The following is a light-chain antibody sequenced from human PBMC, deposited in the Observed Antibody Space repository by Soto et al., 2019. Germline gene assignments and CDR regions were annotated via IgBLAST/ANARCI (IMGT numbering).Light chain of an antibody. V-gene: IGKV1-5*01. CDR3: QQYNSYPWT. J-gene: IGKJ1*01. CDR2: DAS. CDR1: QSISSW. Sequence: DIQMTQSPSTLSASVGDRVTITCRASQSISSWLAWYQQKPGKAPKLLIYDASSLESGVPSRFSGSGSGTEFTYMICSLQPDDFATYYCQQYNSYPWTFGQGTKVEIK.